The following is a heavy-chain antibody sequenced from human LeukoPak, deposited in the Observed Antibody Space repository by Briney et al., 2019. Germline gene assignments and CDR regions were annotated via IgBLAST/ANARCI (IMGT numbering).Heavy chain of an antibody. CDR3: AKDSSSWYGWFDP. J-gene: IGHJ5*02. CDR2: ISYDGSNK. CDR1: GFTFSSYG. D-gene: IGHD6-13*01. Sequence: GGSLRLSCAASGFTFSSYGMHWVRQAPGKGLEWVAVISYDGSNKYYADSVKGRFTISRDNSKNTLYPQMNSLRAEDTAVYYCAKDSSSWYGWFDPWGQGTLVTVSS. V-gene: IGHV3-30*18.